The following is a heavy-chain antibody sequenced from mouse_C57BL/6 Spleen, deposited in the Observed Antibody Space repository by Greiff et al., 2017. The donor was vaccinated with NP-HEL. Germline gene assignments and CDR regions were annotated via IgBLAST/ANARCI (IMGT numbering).Heavy chain of an antibody. V-gene: IGHV2-2*01. CDR2: IWSGGST. Sequence: QVQLQQSGPGLVQPSQSLSISCTVSGFSLTSYGVHWVRQSPGKGLEWLGVIWSGGSTDYNAAFISSLSISKDNSKSQVFIKRNSLQADDASIYDCARANRDWYFDVWGTGTTVTVSS. J-gene: IGHJ1*03. D-gene: IGHD4-1*01. CDR1: GFSLTSYG. CDR3: ARANRDWYFDV.